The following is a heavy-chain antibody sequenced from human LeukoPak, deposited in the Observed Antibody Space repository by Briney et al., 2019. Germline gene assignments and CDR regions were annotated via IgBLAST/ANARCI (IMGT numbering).Heavy chain of an antibody. CDR1: GFTFSSYA. CDR2: ISGSGGST. CDR3: ARIPRGSGWSFLDF. J-gene: IGHJ4*02. D-gene: IGHD6-19*01. Sequence: GGSLRLSCAASGFTFSSYAMSWVRQAPGKGLEWVSAISGSGGSTYYADSVKGRFTISRDNSKNTLYLQMNSLRAEDTAVYYCARIPRGSGWSFLDFWGQGTLVTV. V-gene: IGHV3-23*01.